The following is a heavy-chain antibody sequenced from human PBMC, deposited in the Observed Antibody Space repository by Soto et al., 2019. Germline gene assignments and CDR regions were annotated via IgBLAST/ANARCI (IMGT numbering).Heavy chain of an antibody. D-gene: IGHD5-18*01. CDR1: GCTFSSYA. CDR2: IIPIFGTA. J-gene: IGHJ6*02. Sequence: SVKGSCNASGCTFSSYAISWVRQAPLQVLECMGGIIPIFGTANYAQKFQGRVTITADESTSTAYMELSSLRSEDTAVYYCARDEVRIQLCEYYYYGMDVWG. V-gene: IGHV1-69*13. CDR3: ARDEVRIQLCEYYYYGMDV.